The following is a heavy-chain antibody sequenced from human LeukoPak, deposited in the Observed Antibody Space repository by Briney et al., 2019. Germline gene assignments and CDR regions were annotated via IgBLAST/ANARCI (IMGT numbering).Heavy chain of an antibody. D-gene: IGHD3-22*01. CDR2: INHSGST. Sequence: PGGSLRLSCAASGFTFSNAWMSWVRQPPGKGLEWIGEINHSGSTNYNPSLKSRVTISVDSSKNQFSLRLTSVTAADTAVYYCARDKSPTQDSNEEDGFDIWGQGTMITVSS. CDR3: ARDKSPTQDSNEEDGFDI. V-gene: IGHV4-4*02. J-gene: IGHJ3*02. CDR1: GFTFSNAW.